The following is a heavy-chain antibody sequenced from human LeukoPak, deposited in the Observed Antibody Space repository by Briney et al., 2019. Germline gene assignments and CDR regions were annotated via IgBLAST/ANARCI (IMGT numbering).Heavy chain of an antibody. Sequence: ASVKVSCKASGNIFTGYYLHWVRQAPGQGLEWMGWINPNSGGTNYAQKFQGRVTMTRDTSISTAYMELSRLRSDDTAVYYCARDITLRLPSPSWGQGTLVTVSS. CDR2: INPNSGGT. V-gene: IGHV1-2*02. J-gene: IGHJ4*02. CDR1: GNIFTGYY. D-gene: IGHD5-12*01. CDR3: ARDITLRLPSPS.